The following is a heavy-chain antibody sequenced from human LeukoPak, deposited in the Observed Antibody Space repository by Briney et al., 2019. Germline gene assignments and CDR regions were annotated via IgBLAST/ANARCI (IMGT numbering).Heavy chain of an antibody. V-gene: IGHV3-30*04. J-gene: IGHJ2*01. CDR3: ARDPAGYSFDL. CDR1: GFSFSSFA. D-gene: IGHD3-9*01. CDR2: ITYEGGNE. Sequence: GGSLRLSCAASGFSFSSFAMHWVRQAPGKGLEWVAVITYEGGNENYADSVKGRFTIPRDNSKNTLYMQMNSLRVEDTAVYYCARDPAGYSFDLWGRGTLVTVSS.